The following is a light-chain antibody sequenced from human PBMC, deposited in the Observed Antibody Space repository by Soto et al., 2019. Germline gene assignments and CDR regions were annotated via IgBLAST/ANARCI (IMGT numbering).Light chain of an antibody. Sequence: DIQMTQSPSSLSASVGDRVTITCRASQSISSYLNWYQQKPGKDPKLLIYAESSLQSGVPSRFSGSGSGTEFTLTISSLQPDDFATYYCQQYNSYSTFGQGTKVDIK. J-gene: IGKJ1*01. CDR1: QSISSY. CDR2: AES. CDR3: QQYNSYST. V-gene: IGKV1-39*01.